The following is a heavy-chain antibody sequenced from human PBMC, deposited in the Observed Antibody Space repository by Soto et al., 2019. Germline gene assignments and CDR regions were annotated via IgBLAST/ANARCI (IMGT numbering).Heavy chain of an antibody. CDR1: GFTFDDYA. V-gene: IGHV3-9*01. CDR2: ISWNSGMI. Sequence: GGSLRLSCAPSGFTFDDYAMHWVRQAPGKGLEWVSGISWNSGMIDYADSVKGRFTISRDNAKKSLYLQMNSLRVEDTALYFCATRRQREPAFDIWGLGTMVTV. J-gene: IGHJ3*02. D-gene: IGHD1-1*01. CDR3: ATRRQREPAFDI.